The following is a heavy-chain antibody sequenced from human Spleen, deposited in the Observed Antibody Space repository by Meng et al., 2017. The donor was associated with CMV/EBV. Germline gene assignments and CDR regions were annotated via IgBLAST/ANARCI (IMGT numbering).Heavy chain of an antibody. D-gene: IGHD2-15*01. CDR1: GGSISRSGYY. CDR2: ISYSGST. CDR3: AARICSGGSCYFFDY. V-gene: IGHV4-39*07. Sequence: GSLRLSCTVSGGSISRSGYYWGWIRQPPGKGLEWIGIISYSGSTYYNASLKSRVTISVDTSKNQFSLKLTSMSAADTAVYCCAARICSGGSCYFFDYWGQGTLVTVSS. J-gene: IGHJ4*02.